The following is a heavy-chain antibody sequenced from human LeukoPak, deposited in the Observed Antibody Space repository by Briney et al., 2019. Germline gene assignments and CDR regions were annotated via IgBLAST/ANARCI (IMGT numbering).Heavy chain of an antibody. Sequence: GGSLRLSCAASGFAFSSHAMNWVRQAPGKGLEWLSYISNSNPTIYCADSVKGRFIISRDNAKNSLYLQLNSLRAEDTAVYYCARDDYGDLGYWGQGTLVTVSS. CDR1: GFAFSSHA. V-gene: IGHV3-48*01. J-gene: IGHJ4*02. D-gene: IGHD4-17*01. CDR3: ARDDYGDLGY. CDR2: ISNSNPTI.